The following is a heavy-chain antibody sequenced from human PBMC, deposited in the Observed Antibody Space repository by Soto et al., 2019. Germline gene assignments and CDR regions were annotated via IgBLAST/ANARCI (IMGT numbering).Heavy chain of an antibody. CDR2: IYYSGST. Sequence: PSETLSLTCTVSGGSISSYYCSWSRQPPGKGLEWIGYIYYSGSTNYNPSLKSRVTISVDTSKNQFSLKLSSVTAADTAVYYCARGVRYFDYWGQGTLVTVSS. CDR1: GGSISSYY. D-gene: IGHD1-1*01. J-gene: IGHJ4*02. V-gene: IGHV4-59*01. CDR3: ARGVRYFDY.